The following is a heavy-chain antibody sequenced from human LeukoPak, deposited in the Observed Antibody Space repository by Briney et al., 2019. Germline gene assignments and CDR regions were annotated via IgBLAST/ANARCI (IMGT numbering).Heavy chain of an antibody. J-gene: IGHJ3*02. CDR2: IYYSGST. CDR3: AREVYGAFDI. D-gene: IGHD5/OR15-5a*01. V-gene: IGHV4-39*07. Sequence: SETLSLTCTVSGGSISSSSNYWGWIRQPPGKGLEWIGSIYYSGSTYYNPSLKSRVTISVDTSKNQFSLKLSSVTAADTAVYYCAREVYGAFDIWGQGTMVTVSS. CDR1: GGSISSSSNY.